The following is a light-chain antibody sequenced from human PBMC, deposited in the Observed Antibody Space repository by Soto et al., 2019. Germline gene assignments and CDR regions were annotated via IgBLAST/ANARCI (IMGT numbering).Light chain of an antibody. Sequence: EIVMTQSPGTLSVSPGERATLSCRASQSVSGDLAWYQQKSGQAPRLLIYGPSTRATGIPARFSGSGSGTEFTLTISSLQSEDFAVYYCQQYHHWPPSTFGQGTKVDIK. J-gene: IGKJ2*01. CDR2: GPS. V-gene: IGKV3-15*01. CDR3: QQYHHWPPST. CDR1: QSVSGD.